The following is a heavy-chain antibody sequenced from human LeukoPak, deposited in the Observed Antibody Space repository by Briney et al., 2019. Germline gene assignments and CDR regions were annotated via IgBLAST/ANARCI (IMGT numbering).Heavy chain of an antibody. J-gene: IGHJ4*02. CDR3: ARVPYYYDSSGYYR. V-gene: IGHV3-48*03. CDR1: GFTFSSYE. D-gene: IGHD3-22*01. Sequence: SGGSLRLSCAASGFTFSSYEMNWVRQAPGKGLEWVSYISSSGSTIYYADSVKGRFTISRDNAKNSLYLQMNSLRAEDTAVYYCARVPYYYDSSGYYRWGQGTLVTVSS. CDR2: ISSSGSTI.